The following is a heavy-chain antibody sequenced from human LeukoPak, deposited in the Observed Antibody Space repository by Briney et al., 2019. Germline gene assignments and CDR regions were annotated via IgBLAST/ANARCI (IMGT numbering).Heavy chain of an antibody. CDR3: ARELLGGVDY. CDR2: IYSGGNT. J-gene: IGHJ4*02. V-gene: IGHV3-66*01. CDR1: GFTVSNNY. D-gene: IGHD2-15*01. Sequence: GGSLRLSCAASGFTVSNNYVYWVRQAPGKGLEWVSVIYSGGNTYYADSVKDRFIISRDNSKNTLYLQMNSLRAEDTAVYYCARELLGGVDYWGQGTLVTVSS.